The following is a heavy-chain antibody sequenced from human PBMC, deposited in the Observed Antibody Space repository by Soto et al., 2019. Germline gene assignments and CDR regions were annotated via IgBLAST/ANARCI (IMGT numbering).Heavy chain of an antibody. CDR1: GYG. Sequence: GYGGRCLRNPPGKGLEWIGYIYYSGSTNYNPSLKSRVTISVDTSKNQFSLKLSSVTAADTAVYYCARDDPSGSSAFDYWGQGTLVTVSS. V-gene: IGHV4-61*08. J-gene: IGHJ4*02. D-gene: IGHD1-26*01. CDR3: ARDDPSGSSAFDY. CDR2: IYYSGST.